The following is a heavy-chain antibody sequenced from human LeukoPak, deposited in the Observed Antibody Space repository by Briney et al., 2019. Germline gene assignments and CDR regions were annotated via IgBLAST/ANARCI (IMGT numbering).Heavy chain of an antibody. V-gene: IGHV3-66*01. D-gene: IGHD3-22*01. Sequence: GGSLRLSCAASGFTVSSNYMSWVRQAPGKGLEWVSVIYSGGSTYYADSVKGRFTISRDNSKNTLYLQMNSLRAEDTAVYYCARDRDYYDSSGYNPFDYWGQGTLVTVSS. J-gene: IGHJ4*02. CDR2: IYSGGST. CDR3: ARDRDYYDSSGYNPFDY. CDR1: GFTVSSNY.